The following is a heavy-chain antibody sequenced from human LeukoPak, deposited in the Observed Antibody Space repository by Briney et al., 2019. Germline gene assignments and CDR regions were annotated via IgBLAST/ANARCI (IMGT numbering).Heavy chain of an antibody. Sequence: PGGSLRLSCAASRFIFSSYGIHWVRQAPGKGLEWVAVIWYDGSNKYYADSVKGRFTISRDNSKNTLYLQMNSLRADDTAVYYCASEGGGSYTDDYWGQGTLVTVSS. CDR3: ASEGGGSYTDDY. CDR2: IWYDGSNK. D-gene: IGHD1-26*01. J-gene: IGHJ4*02. V-gene: IGHV3-33*01. CDR1: RFIFSSYG.